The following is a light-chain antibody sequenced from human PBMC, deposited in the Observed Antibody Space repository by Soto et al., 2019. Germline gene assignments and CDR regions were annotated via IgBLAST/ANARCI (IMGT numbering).Light chain of an antibody. CDR2: GAS. V-gene: IGKV3-15*01. Sequence: EIVMTQSPATLSVSVGERATLSCRASQSVSSNLAWYQQKPGQAPRLLIYGASTRATGIPARFSGSGSGTELTTTISSRQPEDFSVYYCQQYNNWPPMAFGQGTKVEIK. CDR1: QSVSSN. CDR3: QQYNNWPPMA. J-gene: IGKJ1*01.